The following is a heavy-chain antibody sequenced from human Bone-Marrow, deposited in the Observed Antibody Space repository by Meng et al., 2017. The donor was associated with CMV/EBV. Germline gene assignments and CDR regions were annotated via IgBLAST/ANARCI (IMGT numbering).Heavy chain of an antibody. V-gene: IGHV1-18*01. J-gene: IGHJ5*02. Sequence: ASVKVSCKASGYTFTSYGISWVRQAPGQGLEWMGWISAYNGNTNYAQKLQGRVTMTTDTSTSTAYMELRSLRSDDTAVYYCARAITDFWSGYYGRPNWFDPWGQGTLATVSS. CDR1: GYTFTSYG. D-gene: IGHD3-3*01. CDR3: ARAITDFWSGYYGRPNWFDP. CDR2: ISAYNGNT.